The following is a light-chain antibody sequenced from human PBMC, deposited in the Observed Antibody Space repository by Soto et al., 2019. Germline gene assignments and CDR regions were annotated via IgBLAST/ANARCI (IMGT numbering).Light chain of an antibody. Sequence: DIQMTHSPSTLSASVGSRVNITCRASQSISSWLAWYQQKPGKAPKLLIYDASSLESGVPSRFRGSGSGTEFTLTISSLKSEDFAVYYCQQYNDWHTITFGQGTRLEIK. CDR1: QSISSW. CDR3: QQYNDWHTIT. V-gene: IGKV1-5*01. CDR2: DAS. J-gene: IGKJ5*01.